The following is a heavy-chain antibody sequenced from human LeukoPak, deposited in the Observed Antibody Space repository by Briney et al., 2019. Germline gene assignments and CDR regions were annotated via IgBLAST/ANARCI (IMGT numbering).Heavy chain of an antibody. J-gene: IGHJ4*02. CDR2: INSDGSST. D-gene: IGHD5-18*01. Sequence: GGSLRLSCSASEFTFSSYAMHWVRQAPGKGLVWVSRINSDGSSTSYADSVKGRFTISRDNAKNTLYLQMNSLRAEDTAVYYCARPSDTAMASSPFDYWGQGTLVTVSS. CDR3: ARPSDTAMASSPFDY. CDR1: EFTFSSYA. V-gene: IGHV3-74*01.